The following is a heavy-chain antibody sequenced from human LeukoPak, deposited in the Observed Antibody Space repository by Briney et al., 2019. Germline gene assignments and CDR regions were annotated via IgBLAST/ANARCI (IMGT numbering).Heavy chain of an antibody. Sequence: SETLSLTCTVSGGSISSYYWSWIRQPAGKGLEWIGRIYTSGSINYNPSLKSRVAMSVDTSKNQFSLKLSSVTAADTAVYYCARARTAGGPVDYWGQGTLVTVSS. D-gene: IGHD1-14*01. CDR1: GGSISSYY. J-gene: IGHJ4*02. V-gene: IGHV4-4*07. CDR2: IYTSGSI. CDR3: ARARTAGGPVDY.